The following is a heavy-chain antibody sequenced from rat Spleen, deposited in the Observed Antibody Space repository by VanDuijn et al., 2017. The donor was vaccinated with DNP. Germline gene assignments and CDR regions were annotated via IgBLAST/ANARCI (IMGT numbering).Heavy chain of an antibody. CDR2: IGYDGFTT. J-gene: IGHJ2*01. CDR3: VRQDPFDY. Sequence: EVRLVESGGGLVQPGRSLKLSCVVSGFIFSNYWMTWIRLAPTKGLEWVATIGYDGFTTYYRDSVRGRFTISRDNAKNTLHLQMDSLRSEDTATYYCVRQDPFDYWGQGVMVTVSS. CDR1: GFIFSNYW. V-gene: IGHV5-29*01.